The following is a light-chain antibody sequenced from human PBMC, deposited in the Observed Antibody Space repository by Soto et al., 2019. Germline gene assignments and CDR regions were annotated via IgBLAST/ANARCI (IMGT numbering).Light chain of an antibody. CDR1: SSDVGGYNY. Sequence: QSALTQPASVSGSPGQSITISCTGTSSDVGGYNYVSWYQQHPGKAPKLMIYDVSNRPSGVSNRFSGSKSGNTASLTISGLQAEDGANYYCSSYTSNSTLVFGGGTKLTVL. J-gene: IGLJ2*01. CDR3: SSYTSNSTLV. CDR2: DVS. V-gene: IGLV2-14*01.